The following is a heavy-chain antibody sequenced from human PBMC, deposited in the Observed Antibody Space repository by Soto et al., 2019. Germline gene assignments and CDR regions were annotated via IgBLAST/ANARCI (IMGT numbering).Heavy chain of an antibody. CDR3: ARGPVRIYYYYYYGMDV. D-gene: IGHD3-3*02. CDR1: GGSFSGYY. CDR2: INHSGSI. Sequence: SETLSLTCAVYGGSFSGYYWSWIRQPPGKGLEWIGEINHSGSINYNPSLKSRVTISVDTSKNQFSLKLSSVTAAGTAVYYCARGPVRIYYYYYYGMDVWGQGTTVTVSS. J-gene: IGHJ6*02. V-gene: IGHV4-34*01.